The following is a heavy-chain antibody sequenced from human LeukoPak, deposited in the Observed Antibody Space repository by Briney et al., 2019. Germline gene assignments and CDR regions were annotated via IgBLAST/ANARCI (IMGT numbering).Heavy chain of an antibody. CDR1: GFTFSSCW. CDR2: IKPDGSDK. J-gene: IGHJ5*02. Sequence: GGSLRLSCAASGFTFSSCWMSWVRQAPGKGLEWVANIKPDGSDKYYVDSVKGRFTISRDNAKNSLYLQMDSLRAEDTAVYYCATQPYYYDSSGYYITWGQGTLVTVSS. CDR3: ATQPYYYDSSGYYIT. V-gene: IGHV3-7*01. D-gene: IGHD3-22*01.